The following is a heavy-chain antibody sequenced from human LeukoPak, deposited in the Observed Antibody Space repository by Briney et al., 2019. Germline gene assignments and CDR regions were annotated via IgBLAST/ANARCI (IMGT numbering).Heavy chain of an antibody. CDR3: ARSSSGRTPPGY. Sequence: PSETLSLTCTVSGGSINNYYWSWIRQSPGKGLEGIGYIYYSGGSGSTNYNPSFKSRVTISVDMSKYQFSLKLNSVAAADTAVYYCARSSSGRTPPGYWGQGTLVTVSS. CDR2: IYYSGGSGST. CDR1: GGSINNYY. J-gene: IGHJ4*02. V-gene: IGHV4-59*01. D-gene: IGHD3-22*01.